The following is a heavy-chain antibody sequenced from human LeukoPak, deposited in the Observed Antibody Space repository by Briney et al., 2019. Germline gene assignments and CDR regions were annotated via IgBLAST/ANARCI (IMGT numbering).Heavy chain of an antibody. D-gene: IGHD3-10*01. J-gene: IGHJ4*02. CDR2: ISSSGNTI. V-gene: IGHV3-48*03. CDR3: AKDYGSGSYYTQTYYFDY. CDR1: GFTLSSYE. Sequence: GGSLRLSCAASGFTLSSYEMNWVRQAPGKGLEWVSYISSSGNTIYYADSVKGRFTISRDNSKNTLYLQTNSLRAEDTAVYYCAKDYGSGSYYTQTYYFDYWGQGTLVTVSS.